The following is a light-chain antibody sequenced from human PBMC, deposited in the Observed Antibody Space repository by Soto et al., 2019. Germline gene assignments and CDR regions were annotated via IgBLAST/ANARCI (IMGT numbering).Light chain of an antibody. Sequence: SALTQPPSASVSPGQSVAISCSGTSSDVGGYNYVSWYQQHPGKAPKLMIYEVNTRPSGVPDRFSGSKSGTTASLTVSGRQAEDEADYYCSSYAGSSKVFGTGTQLTVL. CDR1: SSDVGGYNY. V-gene: IGLV2-8*01. CDR3: SSYAGSSKV. CDR2: EVN. J-gene: IGLJ1*01.